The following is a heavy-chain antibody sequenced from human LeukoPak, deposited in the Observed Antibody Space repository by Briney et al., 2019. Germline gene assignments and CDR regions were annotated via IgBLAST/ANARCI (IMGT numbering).Heavy chain of an antibody. CDR1: GFTFSSYG. J-gene: IGHJ3*02. D-gene: IGHD1-26*01. CDR3: AKVISLGGGYAGDAFDI. CDR2: IWYDGSNK. V-gene: IGHV3-33*06. Sequence: GGSLRLSCAASGFTFSSYGMHWVRQAPGKGLEWVAVIWYDGSNKYYADSVKGRFTISRDNSKNTLYLQMNSLRAEDTAVYYCAKVISLGGGYAGDAFDIWGQGTMVTVSS.